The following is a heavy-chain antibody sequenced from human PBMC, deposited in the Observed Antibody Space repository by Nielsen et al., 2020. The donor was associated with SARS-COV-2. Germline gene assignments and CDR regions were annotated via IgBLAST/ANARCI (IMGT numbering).Heavy chain of an antibody. J-gene: IGHJ4*02. V-gene: IGHV3-21*01. CDR1: GFTFSSYS. CDR3: AKDRSPHFIVVVPQFGY. D-gene: IGHD2-2*01. Sequence: GGSLRLSCAASGFTFSSYSMNWVRQAPGKGLEWVSSISSSSSYIYYADSVKGRFTISRDNAKNSLYLQMNSLRAEDTAVYYCAKDRSPHFIVVVPQFGYWGQGTLVTVSS. CDR2: ISSSSSYI.